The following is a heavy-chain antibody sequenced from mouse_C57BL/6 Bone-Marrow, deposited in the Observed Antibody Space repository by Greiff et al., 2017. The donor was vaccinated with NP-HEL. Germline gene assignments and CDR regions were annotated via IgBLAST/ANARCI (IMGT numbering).Heavy chain of an antibody. CDR3: ASGGVYYDYDVGFAY. CDR2: IYPGSGST. V-gene: IGHV1-55*01. J-gene: IGHJ3*01. D-gene: IGHD2-4*01. Sequence: VQLQQPGAELVKPGASVKMSCKASGYTFTSYWITWVKQRPGQGLEWIGDIYPGSGSTNYNEKFKSKATLTVDTSSSTAYMQLSSLTSEDSAVYYCASGGVYYDYDVGFAYWGQGTLVTVSA. CDR1: GYTFTSYW.